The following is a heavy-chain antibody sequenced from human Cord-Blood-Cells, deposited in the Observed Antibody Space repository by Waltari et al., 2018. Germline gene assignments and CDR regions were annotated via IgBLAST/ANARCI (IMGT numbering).Heavy chain of an antibody. V-gene: IGHV4-38-2*01. CDR3: ASDRAGSSWFDY. D-gene: IGHD6-13*01. CDR1: GYSISSGYY. CDR2: IYHSGST. J-gene: IGHJ4*02. Sequence: QVQLQESGPGLVKPSETLSLTCAVSGYSISSGYYWGWIRQPPGKGLEWIGSIYHSGSTYENPTLKSGVTKTVHASKNQFSRKLSSVTAADTAVDCGASDRAGSSWFDYWGQGTLVTVAS.